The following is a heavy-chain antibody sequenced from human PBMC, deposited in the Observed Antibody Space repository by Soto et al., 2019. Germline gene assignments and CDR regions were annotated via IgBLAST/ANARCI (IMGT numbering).Heavy chain of an antibody. CDR3: ARDIVVVPAATPYYYYGMDV. J-gene: IGHJ6*02. CDR2: ISAYNGNT. D-gene: IGHD2-2*01. V-gene: IGHV1-18*04. Sequence: QVQLVQSGAEVKKPGASVKVSCKASGYTFTSYGISWVRQAPGQGLEWMGWISAYNGNTNYAQKLQGRVTMTRDTSTSTAYMELRSLRSDDTAVYYCARDIVVVPAATPYYYYGMDVWGQGTTVTVSS. CDR1: GYTFTSYG.